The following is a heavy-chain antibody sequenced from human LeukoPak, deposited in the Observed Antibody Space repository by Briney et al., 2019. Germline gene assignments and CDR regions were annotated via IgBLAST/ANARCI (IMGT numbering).Heavy chain of an antibody. CDR1: GFTFSSYW. V-gene: IGHV3-74*01. J-gene: IGHJ4*02. D-gene: IGHD3-10*01. CDR2: INSDGSST. CDR3: ARVSYGSGSYYTNFDY. Sequence: PGGSLRLSCAASGFTFSSYWMHWVRQAPGKGLVWVSRINSDGSSTSYADSVKGRFTISRDNAKNTLYLQMNSLRAEDTAVYYCARVSYGSGSYYTNFDYWGQGTLVTVSS.